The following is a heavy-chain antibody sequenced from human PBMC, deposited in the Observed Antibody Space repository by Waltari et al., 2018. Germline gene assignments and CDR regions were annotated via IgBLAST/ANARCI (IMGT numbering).Heavy chain of an antibody. V-gene: IGHV4-59*11. J-gene: IGHJ4*02. CDR3: ARGFSVTSDY. CDR1: GGSISSHY. Sequence: QVQLQESGPGLVKPSETLSLTCTYSGGSISSHYWSWIRQPPGKGLEWIGYIYYSGSTNYNPSLKSRVTISVDTSKNQFSLKLSSVTAADTAVYYCARGFSVTSDYWGQGTLVTVSS. D-gene: IGHD4-17*01. CDR2: IYYSGST.